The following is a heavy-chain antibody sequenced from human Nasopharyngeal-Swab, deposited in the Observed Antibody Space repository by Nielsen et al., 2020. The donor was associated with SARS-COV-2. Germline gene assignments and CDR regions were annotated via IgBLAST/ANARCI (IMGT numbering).Heavy chain of an antibody. CDR2: ISSSGSTI. Sequence: GESLKISYAASGFTFSSYEMNWVRQAPGKGLEWVSYISSSGSTIYYADSVKGRFTISRDNAKNSLYLQMNSLRAEDTAVYYCARALSDSSGYYSFLDYWGQGTLVTVSS. D-gene: IGHD3-22*01. J-gene: IGHJ4*02. CDR3: ARALSDSSGYYSFLDY. CDR1: GFTFSSYE. V-gene: IGHV3-48*03.